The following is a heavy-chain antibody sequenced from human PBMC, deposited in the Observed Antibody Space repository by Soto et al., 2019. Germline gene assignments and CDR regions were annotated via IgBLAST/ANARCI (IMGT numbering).Heavy chain of an antibody. V-gene: IGHV4-59*01. CDR3: ARTGNKGYSYGYGPQYYYCMDV. Sequence: SETLSLTCTVSGGSFNNYYWSWIRQSPGKGLEWIGYIYYSGSTNYNPSLKSRVTISVDTSKNQISLNLNSVTAADTAVYYCARTGNKGYSYGYGPQYYYCMDVWGQGTTVTVSS. CDR2: IYYSGST. J-gene: IGHJ6*02. CDR1: GGSFNNYY. D-gene: IGHD5-18*01.